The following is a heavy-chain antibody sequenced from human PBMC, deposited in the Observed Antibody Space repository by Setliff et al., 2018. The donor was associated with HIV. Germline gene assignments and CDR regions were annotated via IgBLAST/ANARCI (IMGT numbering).Heavy chain of an antibody. D-gene: IGHD3-3*01. CDR1: GYTFTNFG. CDR2: ISAYNGNT. Sequence: ASVKVSCKASGYTFTNFGIGWVRQAPGQGLEWMGWISAYNGNTNYAQKLQGRVTMTTDTSTSTAYMELRSLRSDDTAVYFCARFGNFWPYGMDVWGQGTTVTVSS. CDR3: ARFGNFWPYGMDV. J-gene: IGHJ6*02. V-gene: IGHV1-18*01.